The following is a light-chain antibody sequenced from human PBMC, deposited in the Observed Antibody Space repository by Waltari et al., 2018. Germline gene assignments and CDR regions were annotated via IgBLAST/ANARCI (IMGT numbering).Light chain of an antibody. CDR3: CSYAGNNIWL. CDR2: END. Sequence: QSALTQPASVSGSPGQSITISCTGSISAVGSFNFVSWYQHHPGKAPKFIIYENDKRPSGVSDRFSGSKSGKTASLTISGLQAEDEADYYCCSYAGNNIWLFGGGTKLTVI. J-gene: IGLJ3*02. CDR1: ISAVGSFNF. V-gene: IGLV2-23*01.